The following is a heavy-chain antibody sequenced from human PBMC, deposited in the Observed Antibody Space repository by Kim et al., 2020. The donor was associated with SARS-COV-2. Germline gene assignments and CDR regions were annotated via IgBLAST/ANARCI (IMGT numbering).Heavy chain of an antibody. CDR3: AGERWYSSGWYAGQDDY. CDR1: GFTFSSYA. J-gene: IGHJ4*02. CDR2: ISYDGSNK. D-gene: IGHD6-19*01. Sequence: GGSLRLSCAASGFTFSSYAMHWVRQAPGKGLEWVAVISYDGSNKYYVDSVKGRFTISRDNSKNTLYLQMNSLRAEDTAVYYCAGERWYSSGWYAGQDDYWGQGTLVTVSS. V-gene: IGHV3-30*04.